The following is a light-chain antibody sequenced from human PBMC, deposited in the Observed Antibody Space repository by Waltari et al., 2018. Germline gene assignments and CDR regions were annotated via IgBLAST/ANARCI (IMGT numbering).Light chain of an antibody. J-gene: IGKJ1*01. CDR3: QHYVSLPVT. V-gene: IGKV3-20*01. CDR1: QSVSLA. CDR2: GAS. Sequence: EIVLTQSPGTLSLSPGERATLSCRAGQSVSLALAWYQQNPGQAPRLLIYGASNRATGIPDRFSGSGSGTDFSLIISRLEPEDFAVYYCQHYVSLPVTFGQGTKVEIK.